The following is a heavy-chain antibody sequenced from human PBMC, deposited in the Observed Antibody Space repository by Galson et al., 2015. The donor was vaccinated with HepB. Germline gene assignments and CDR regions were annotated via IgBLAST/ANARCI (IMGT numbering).Heavy chain of an antibody. Sequence: LRLSCAASGLTFSSYVMHWVRQAPGKGLEWVALTSYDGSNKYYADSVKGRFTFSRDNSKNTLYLQMNSLRAEDTAVYYCARGDYYDSSGPPGDVWGKGTTVTVSS. V-gene: IGHV3-30-3*01. J-gene: IGHJ6*04. D-gene: IGHD3-22*01. CDR3: ARGDYYDSSGPPGDV. CDR1: GLTFSSYV. CDR2: TSYDGSNK.